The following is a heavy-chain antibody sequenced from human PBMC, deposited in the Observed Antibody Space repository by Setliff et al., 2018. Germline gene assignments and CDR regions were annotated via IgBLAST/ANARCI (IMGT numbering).Heavy chain of an antibody. CDR3: VKGTNVVMVYTGFDH. D-gene: IGHD2-8*01. Sequence: PGGSLRLSCAASGFTFSSYEMIWVRQAPGKGLEWISYMSSSGSTVHYADSVKGRFTISRDNAKNSLYLQMSSLRAADTAVYYCVKGTNVVMVYTGFDHWGQGTLVTVSS. CDR2: MSSSGSTV. V-gene: IGHV3-48*03. J-gene: IGHJ4*01. CDR1: GFTFSSYE.